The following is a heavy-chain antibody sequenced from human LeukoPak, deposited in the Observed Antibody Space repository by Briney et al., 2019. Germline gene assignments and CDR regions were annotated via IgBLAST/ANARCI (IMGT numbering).Heavy chain of an antibody. J-gene: IGHJ4*02. CDR1: GGSFSGYY. CDR2: INHSGST. D-gene: IGHD3-22*01. Sequence: PSETLSLTCAVYGGSFSGYYWSWIRQPPGKGLEWIGEINHSGSTNYNPSLKSRVTIPVDTSKNQFSLKLSSVTAADTAVYYCARGRYYYDSSGYYSDYWGQGTLVTVSS. V-gene: IGHV4-34*01. CDR3: ARGRYYYDSSGYYSDY.